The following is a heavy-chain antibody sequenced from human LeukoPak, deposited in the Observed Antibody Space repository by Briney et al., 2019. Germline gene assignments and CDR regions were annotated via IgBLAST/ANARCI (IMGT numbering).Heavy chain of an antibody. CDR2: IIPIFGTA. J-gene: IGHJ4*02. CDR1: GGTFSSYA. D-gene: IGHD6-19*01. CDR3: AREEAVAGTGRSGYFDY. V-gene: IGHV1-69*06. Sequence: SVKVSCKASGGTFSSYAISWVRQAPGQGLEWMGGIIPIFGTANYAQKFQGRVTITADKSTSTAYMELSSLRSEDTAVYYCAREEAVAGTGRSGYFDYWGQGTLVTASS.